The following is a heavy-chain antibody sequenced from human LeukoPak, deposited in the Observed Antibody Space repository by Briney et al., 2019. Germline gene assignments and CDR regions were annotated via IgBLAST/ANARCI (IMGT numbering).Heavy chain of an antibody. J-gene: IGHJ4*02. V-gene: IGHV3-30-3*01. CDR3: ATSPRYKQQLGYFDY. CDR2: ISYDETNK. CDR1: GLTFSSYA. Sequence: GGSLRLSCAASGLTFSSYAMHWVRQAPGKGMEWVAVISYDETNKYYADSVKGRFTISRDNSKNTLYLQMNSLRAEDTAVYYCATSPRYKQQLGYFDYWGQGTLVTVSS. D-gene: IGHD6-13*01.